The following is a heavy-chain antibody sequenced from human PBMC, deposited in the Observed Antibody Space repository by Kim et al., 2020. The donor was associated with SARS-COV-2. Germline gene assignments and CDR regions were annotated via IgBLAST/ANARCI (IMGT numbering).Heavy chain of an antibody. Sequence: GGSLRLSCAASGFIFRSYWMTWVRQAPGKGLEWVANIKQDGSDKYYVDSVKGRFTISRDNAKNSVYLQMNSLRAEDTAVYYCGRDSERSSSWPDLFDFWGQGTLGTVSS. V-gene: IGHV3-7*01. CDR1: GFIFRSYW. CDR2: IKQDGSDK. CDR3: GRDSERSSSWPDLFDF. J-gene: IGHJ4*02. D-gene: IGHD6-13*01.